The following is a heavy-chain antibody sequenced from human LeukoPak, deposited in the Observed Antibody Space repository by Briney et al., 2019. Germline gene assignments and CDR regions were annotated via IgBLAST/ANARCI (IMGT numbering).Heavy chain of an antibody. Sequence: SEPLSLTCTVSGGSINSYYWSWLRQPPGKGLEWIGHIYYSGSTDYNPSLKSRVTISVDTSKNQFSLKLNSVTAADTAVYYCARHRGPAADFFCDYWGQGALVTVSS. CDR2: IYYSGST. V-gene: IGHV4-59*08. J-gene: IGHJ4*02. D-gene: IGHD2-2*01. CDR3: ARHRGPAADFFCDY. CDR1: GGSINSYY.